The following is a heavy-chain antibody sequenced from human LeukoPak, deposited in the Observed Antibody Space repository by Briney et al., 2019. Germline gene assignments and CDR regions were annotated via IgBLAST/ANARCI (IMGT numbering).Heavy chain of an antibody. CDR2: IIPIFGTA. D-gene: IGHD2-2*01. CDR3: ARGHQLLWPY. J-gene: IGHJ4*02. CDR1: GGTFSSYA. Sequence: SVKVSCKASGGTFSSYAISWVRQAPGQGLEWMGGIIPIFGTANYAQKLQGRVTMTTDTSTSTAYMELRSLRSDDTAVYYCARGHQLLWPYWGQGTLVTVSS. V-gene: IGHV1-69*05.